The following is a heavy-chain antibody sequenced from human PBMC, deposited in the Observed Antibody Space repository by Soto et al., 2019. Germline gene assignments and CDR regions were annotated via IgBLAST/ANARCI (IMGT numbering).Heavy chain of an antibody. Sequence: GGSLRLSCAASGFTFSSYWMHWVRQAPGKGLVWVSRINSDGSSTSYADSVKGRFTISRDNAKNTLYLQMNSLRAEETAVYYCARDPSYLYSSGTFSTCFMDVWGKGTTVTVSS. CDR3: ARDPSYLYSSGTFSTCFMDV. V-gene: IGHV3-74*01. CDR1: GFTFSSYW. CDR2: INSDGSST. J-gene: IGHJ6*03. D-gene: IGHD6-19*01.